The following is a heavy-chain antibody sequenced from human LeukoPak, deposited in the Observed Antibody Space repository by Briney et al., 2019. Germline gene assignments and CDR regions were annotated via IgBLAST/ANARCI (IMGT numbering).Heavy chain of an antibody. CDR2: IRYDGSNK. CDR3: AKDHGIAAAGVFDY. J-gene: IGHJ4*02. Sequence: SGGSLRLSCAASGFTFTNFGMHGVRQAPGKGLEWVAFIRYDGSNKYYADSVKGRFTVSRDNSKNTLYLQMNSLRAEDTAMYYCAKDHGIAAAGVFDYWGQGTLVTVSS. D-gene: IGHD6-13*01. CDR1: GFTFTNFG. V-gene: IGHV3-30*02.